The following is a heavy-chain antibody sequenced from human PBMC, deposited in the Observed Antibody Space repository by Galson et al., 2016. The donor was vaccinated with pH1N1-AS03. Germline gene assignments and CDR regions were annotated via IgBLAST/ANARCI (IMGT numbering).Heavy chain of an antibody. D-gene: IGHD2-2*01. CDR1: GFTFSSYA. CDR2: ISGSGTST. Sequence: SLRLSCAASGFTFSSYAMSWVRQAPGKGLEWVSVISGSGTSTVYADSVKGRFTISRDNSKHTLILQMDSLRADDTAVYYCAKAGSSSCYGRSDYWGQGTLFTVSS. CDR3: AKAGSSSCYGRSDY. J-gene: IGHJ4*02. V-gene: IGHV3-23*01.